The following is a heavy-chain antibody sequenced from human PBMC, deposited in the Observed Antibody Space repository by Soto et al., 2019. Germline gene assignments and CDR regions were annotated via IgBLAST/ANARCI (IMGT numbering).Heavy chain of an antibody. J-gene: IGHJ6*02. CDR1: GFTFSSFA. Sequence: GGSLRLSCAASGFTFSSFAMSWVRQAPGKGLDWVSAIGGSTYYADSVKGRFIISRDDSRNTLYLQMNSLRAEDTAVYYCAKTGRLLGTAVAPARYYDMDVWGQGTTVTVSS. CDR3: AKTGRLLGTAVAPARYYDMDV. V-gene: IGHV3-23*01. CDR2: IGGST. D-gene: IGHD6-19*01.